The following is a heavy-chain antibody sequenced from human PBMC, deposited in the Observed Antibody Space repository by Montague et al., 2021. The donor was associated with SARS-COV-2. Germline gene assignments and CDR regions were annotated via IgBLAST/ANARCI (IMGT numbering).Heavy chain of an antibody. V-gene: IGHV4-39*01. CDR1: GGSISSSSNY. D-gene: IGHD4-17*01. J-gene: IGHJ6*02. CDR2: IYYSGST. Sequence: SETLSLTCTVSGGSISSSSNYWGWIRQPPGKGLEWIGSIYYSGSTYYNSSLKSRVTISVDTSKNQFSLKLSSVTAADTAVYYCARGRTVTTFYYYYYGMDVWGQGTTVTVSS. CDR3: ARGRTVTTFYYYYYGMDV.